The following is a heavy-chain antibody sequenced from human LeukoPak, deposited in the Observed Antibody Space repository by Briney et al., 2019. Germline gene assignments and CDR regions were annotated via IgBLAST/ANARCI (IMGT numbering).Heavy chain of an antibody. CDR1: GYTFTGYY. CDR3: ARVVDIVASTYYGMDV. V-gene: IGHV1-2*06. CDR2: INPNSGGT. Sequence: ASVKVSCKASGYTFTGYYMHWVRQAPGQGLEWMGRINPNSGGTNYAQKFQGRVTMTRDTSISTAYMELSRLRSDDTAVYYCARVVDIVASTYYGMDVWGQGTTGTVS. J-gene: IGHJ6*02. D-gene: IGHD5-12*01.